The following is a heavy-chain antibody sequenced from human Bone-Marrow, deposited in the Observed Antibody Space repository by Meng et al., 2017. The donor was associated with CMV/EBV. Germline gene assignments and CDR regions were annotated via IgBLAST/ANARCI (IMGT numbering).Heavy chain of an antibody. Sequence: SVKVSCKASGGTFSSYAISWVRQAPGQGLEWMGGIIPIFGTANYAQKFQGRVTMTRDTSISTAYMELSRLRSDDTAVYYCARINWNPDYWGQGTLVTVSS. V-gene: IGHV1-69*05. J-gene: IGHJ4*02. CDR3: ARINWNPDY. CDR1: GGTFSSYA. CDR2: IIPIFGTA. D-gene: IGHD1-20*01.